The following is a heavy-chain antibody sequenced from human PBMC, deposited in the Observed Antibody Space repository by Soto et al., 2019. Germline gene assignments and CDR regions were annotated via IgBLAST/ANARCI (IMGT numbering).Heavy chain of an antibody. J-gene: IGHJ4*02. CDR2: IFYSGIT. Sequence: TLSLTCTVSGGPISIGGYHWSWIRRHPGKGLEWIGNIFYSGITYYNPSLKSRVSISVDTSKSQFSLELSSVTAADSAVYYCARASYTAMVKGFDYWGQGTQVTVSS. V-gene: IGHV4-31*03. D-gene: IGHD5-18*01. CDR1: GGPISIGGYH. CDR3: ARASYTAMVKGFDY.